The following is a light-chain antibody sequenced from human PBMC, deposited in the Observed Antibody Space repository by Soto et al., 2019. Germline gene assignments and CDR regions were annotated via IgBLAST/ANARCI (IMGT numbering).Light chain of an antibody. CDR1: QDISNY. J-gene: IGKJ4*01. V-gene: IGKV1-33*01. Sequence: DIQMTHSPSAMSTSVGDRFTITCQASQDISNYLNWYQQKPGKAPKLLIYDASNLETGVPSRFSGSGSGTDFTFTISSLQPEDIATYYCQQYDNLPLTFGGGTKVDI. CDR3: QQYDNLPLT. CDR2: DAS.